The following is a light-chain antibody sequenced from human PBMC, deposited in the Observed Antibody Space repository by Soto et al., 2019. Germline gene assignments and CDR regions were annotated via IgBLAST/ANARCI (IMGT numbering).Light chain of an antibody. Sequence: QAVVTQPPSVSGAPGQRVTISCTGSSSNIGAGYDVHWYQQLPGTAPKLLIYGNSNRPSGVPDRFSGSKSGTSASLAITGLQAEDEADYYCQSYDSSLSGYVVFGGGTKLTGL. CDR1: SSNIGAGYD. CDR2: GNS. CDR3: QSYDSSLSGYVV. V-gene: IGLV1-40*01. J-gene: IGLJ2*01.